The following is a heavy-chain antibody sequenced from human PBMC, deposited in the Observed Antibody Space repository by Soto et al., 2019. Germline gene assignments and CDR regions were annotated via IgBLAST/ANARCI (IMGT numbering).Heavy chain of an antibody. V-gene: IGHV1-69*06. Sequence: QGLEWMGGIIPIFGTANYAQKFEGRVTITADKSTSTAYMELSSLRSEDTAVYYCARRSSNDYYYYGMDVWGQGTTVTVYS. CDR3: ARRSSNDYYYYGMDV. CDR2: IIPIFGTA. J-gene: IGHJ6*02. D-gene: IGHD2-15*01.